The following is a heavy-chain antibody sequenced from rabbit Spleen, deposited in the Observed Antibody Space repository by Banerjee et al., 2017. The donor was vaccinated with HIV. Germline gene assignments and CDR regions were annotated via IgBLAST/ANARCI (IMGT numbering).Heavy chain of an antibody. CDR2: IDTNDGDT. CDR3: ARNYVNAFDP. D-gene: IGHD1-1*01. J-gene: IGHJ2*01. CDR1: GFSFSSNW. Sequence: LEESGGGLVKPGGTLTLTATVSGFSFSSNWICWVRQAPGKGLEWIACIDTNDGDTDYANWPKGRFTISKTSSTTVTLQMTSLTAADTATYFCARNYVNAFDPWGPGHLVTVS. V-gene: IGHV1S45*01.